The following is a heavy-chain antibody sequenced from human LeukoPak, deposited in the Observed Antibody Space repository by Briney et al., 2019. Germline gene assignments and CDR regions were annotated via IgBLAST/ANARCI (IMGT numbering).Heavy chain of an antibody. CDR1: RFTFSSYG. V-gene: IGHV3-30*19. D-gene: IGHD3-22*01. Sequence: PGGSLRLSCAASRFTFSSYGMHWVRQAPGKGLEWVAVISYDGSNKYYADSVKGRFTISRDNSKNTLYLQMNSLRAEDTAVYYCARDYDSSRLDYWGQGTLVTVSS. CDR2: ISYDGSNK. J-gene: IGHJ4*02. CDR3: ARDYDSSRLDY.